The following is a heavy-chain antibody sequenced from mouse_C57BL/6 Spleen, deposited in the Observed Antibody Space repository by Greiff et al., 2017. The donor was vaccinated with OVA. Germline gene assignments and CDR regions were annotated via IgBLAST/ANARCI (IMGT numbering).Heavy chain of an antibody. D-gene: IGHD2-4*01. CDR2: IHPSDSDT. CDR1: GYTFTSYW. V-gene: IGHV1-74*01. CDR3: AKVYDYEGVWFAY. Sequence: QVQLKQPGAELVKPGASVKVSCKASGYTFTSYWMHWVKQRPGQGLEWIGRIHPSDSDTNYNQKFKGKATLTVDKSSSTAYMQLSSLTSEDSAVYYCAKVYDYEGVWFAYWGQGTLVTVSA. J-gene: IGHJ3*01.